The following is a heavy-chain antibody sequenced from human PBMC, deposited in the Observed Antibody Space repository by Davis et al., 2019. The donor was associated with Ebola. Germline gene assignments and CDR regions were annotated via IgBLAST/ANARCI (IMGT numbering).Heavy chain of an antibody. V-gene: IGHV4-38-2*02. D-gene: IGHD5-24*01. CDR2: IYHSGST. J-gene: IGHJ3*02. CDR3: TREGGDGYNPDAFDI. CDR1: GYPISRGYY. Sequence: PSETLSLTCTVSGYPISRGYYWGWIRQPQGKGLEWIGSIYHSGSTYYNPSLKSRVTIPVDTSKNQFYLKLTSVAAADTAVYYCTREGGDGYNPDAFDIWGQGTMVTVSS.